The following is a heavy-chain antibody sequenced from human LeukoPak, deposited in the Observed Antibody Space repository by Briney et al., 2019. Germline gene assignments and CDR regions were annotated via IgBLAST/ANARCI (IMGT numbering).Heavy chain of an antibody. CDR3: ARRKGPYGSGTYYDY. J-gene: IGHJ4*02. V-gene: IGHV3-20*04. CDR2: VSWNGAYT. CDR1: GFPFYDYG. D-gene: IGHD3-10*01. Sequence: GGSLRLSCAASGFPFYDYGMSWVRLAPGKGLEWGSGVSWNGAYTEYADSVRGRFTISRDNAKTSLYLQMNSLRVDATALYYCARRKGPYGSGTYYDYWGQGTLVSVSS.